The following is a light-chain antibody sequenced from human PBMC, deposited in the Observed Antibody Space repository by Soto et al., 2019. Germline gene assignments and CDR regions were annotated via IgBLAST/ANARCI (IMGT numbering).Light chain of an antibody. CDR3: QQYKNWPL. J-gene: IGKJ5*01. Sequence: EIVLTQSPGTLSLSPGERATLSCRASQSVRGHLAWYQQKPGQPPRLLIYGASTRATGIPARFSGSGFGTEFTLTISSLQSEDFAVYYCQQYKNWPLFGQGTRLEIK. V-gene: IGKV3-15*01. CDR2: GAS. CDR1: QSVRGH.